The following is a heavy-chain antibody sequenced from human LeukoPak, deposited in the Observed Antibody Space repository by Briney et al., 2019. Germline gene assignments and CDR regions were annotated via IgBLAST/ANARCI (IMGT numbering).Heavy chain of an antibody. CDR2: ISYDGSNK. J-gene: IGHJ3*02. D-gene: IGHD3-22*01. Sequence: GGSLRLSCAASGFTFSSYAMHWVRQAPGKGLEWVAVISYDGSNKYYADSVKGRFTISRDNSKNTLYLQMNSLRAEDTAVYYCARDSHSSPLHSSGYWGAFDIWGQGTMVTVSS. V-gene: IGHV3-30-3*01. CDR3: ARDSHSSPLHSSGYWGAFDI. CDR1: GFTFSSYA.